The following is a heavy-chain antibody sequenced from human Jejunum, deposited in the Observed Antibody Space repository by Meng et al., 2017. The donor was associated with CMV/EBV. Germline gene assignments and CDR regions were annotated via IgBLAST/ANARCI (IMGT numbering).Heavy chain of an antibody. CDR3: ARGRLYSSGP. CDR1: GDTVTNYA. CDR2: NIPLFATT. J-gene: IGHJ5*02. V-gene: IGHV1-69*05. D-gene: IGHD3-22*01. Sequence: SCKASGDTVTNYAITWVRQAPGQGLEWMGGNIPLFATTYYAQRFQDRLTITTDESTSTAYMELNSLRVEDTAVYYCARGRLYSSGPFGQGTLVTVSS.